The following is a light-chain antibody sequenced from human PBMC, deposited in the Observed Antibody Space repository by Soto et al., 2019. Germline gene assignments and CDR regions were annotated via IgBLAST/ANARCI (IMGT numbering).Light chain of an antibody. CDR3: SSYTSISTYV. CDR1: SSDVGGYDF. Sequence: QSALTQPASVPGSPGQSITISCTGTSSDVGGYDFVSWYQHHPGKAPRLMIYDVSHRPSGVSDRFSASKSGNTASLTISGLLAEDEADYYCSSYTSISTYVFGTGTKLTVL. V-gene: IGLV2-14*03. J-gene: IGLJ1*01. CDR2: DVS.